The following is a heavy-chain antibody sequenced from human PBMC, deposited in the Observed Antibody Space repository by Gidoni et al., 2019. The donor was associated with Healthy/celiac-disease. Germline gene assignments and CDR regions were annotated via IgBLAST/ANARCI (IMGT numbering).Heavy chain of an antibody. J-gene: IGHJ6*02. D-gene: IGHD3-10*01. Sequence: QLQLQVSGPGLVKPSETLSLTCTVSGGSTSSSSYYWGWLRQPPGKGLEWIGSIYYSGSTYYNPSLKSRVTISVDTSKNQFSLKLSSVTAADTAVYYCAEGFGAVTNYGMDVWGQGTTVTVSS. V-gene: IGHV4-39*01. CDR3: AEGFGAVTNYGMDV. CDR2: IYYSGST. CDR1: GGSTSSSSYY.